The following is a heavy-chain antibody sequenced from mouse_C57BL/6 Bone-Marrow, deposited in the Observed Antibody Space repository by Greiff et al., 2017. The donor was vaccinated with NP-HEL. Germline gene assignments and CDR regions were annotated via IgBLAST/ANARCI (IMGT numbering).Heavy chain of an antibody. CDR1: GFTFSNYG. Sequence: DVHLVESGGGLVKPGGSLKLSCAASGFTFSNYGMHWVRQAPEKGLEWVAYISSGSSTIYYPDPVKGRFTISRDNAKNTLFLQMTSLRSEDTAMYYCARGYRGMNYYAMDYWGQGTSVTVSS. CDR2: ISSGSSTI. CDR3: ARGYRGMNYYAMDY. D-gene: IGHD2-12*01. J-gene: IGHJ4*01. V-gene: IGHV5-17*01.